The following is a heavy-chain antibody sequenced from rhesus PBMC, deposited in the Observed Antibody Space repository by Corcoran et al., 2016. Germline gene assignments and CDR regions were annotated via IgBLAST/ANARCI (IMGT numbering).Heavy chain of an antibody. V-gene: IGHV4-147*01. J-gene: IGHJ4*01. CDR3: ARLFSNYFDY. Sequence: QVQLQESGPGLVKPSETLSLTCAVSGYSISSNYWSWIRQPPGKGLEWIGYIYGSSGGTSYNPSLKSRFTISTDTSKNQFSLKLSSVTAADTAVYYCARLFSNYFDYWGQGVLVTVSS. CDR1: GYSISSNY. D-gene: IGHD3-16*01. CDR2: IYGSSGGT.